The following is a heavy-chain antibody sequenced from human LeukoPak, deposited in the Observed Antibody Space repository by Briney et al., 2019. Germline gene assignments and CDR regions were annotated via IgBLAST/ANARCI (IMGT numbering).Heavy chain of an antibody. J-gene: IGHJ6*02. CDR1: GFTFSSYA. CDR2: ISGSGGST. Sequence: PGGSLRLSCAASGFTFSSYAMSWVRQAPGKGLEWVSAISGSGGSTYYADSVKGRFTISRDNSRNTLYLQMNSLRAEDTAVYYCAKCADKSGYYYYGMDVWGQGTTVTVSS. V-gene: IGHV3-23*01. D-gene: IGHD3-10*01. CDR3: AKCADKSGYYYYGMDV.